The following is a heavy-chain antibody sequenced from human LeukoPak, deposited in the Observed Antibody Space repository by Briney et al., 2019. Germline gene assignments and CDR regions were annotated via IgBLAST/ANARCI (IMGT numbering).Heavy chain of an antibody. Sequence: GGSLRLSCAASGFTFSSYAMSWVSQAPGKGLEWVLGISASGGSSYYADSVKGRFTISRDNSKNTLYLQMDSLRAEDTAVYYCAKDRITGTPYYFDYWGQGTLVTVSS. CDR1: GFTFSSYA. D-gene: IGHD1-20*01. CDR2: ISASGGSS. V-gene: IGHV3-23*01. CDR3: AKDRITGTPYYFDY. J-gene: IGHJ4*02.